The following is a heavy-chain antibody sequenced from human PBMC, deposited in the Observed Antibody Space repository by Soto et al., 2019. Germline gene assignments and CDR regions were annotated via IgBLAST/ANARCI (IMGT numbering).Heavy chain of an antibody. V-gene: IGHV3-23*01. J-gene: IGHJ6*02. CDR1: GFTFSSYA. CDR2: ISGSGGST. Sequence: EVQLLESGGGLVQPGGSLRLSCAASGFTFSSYAMSWVRQAPGKGLEWVSAISGSGGSTYYADSVKGRFTISRDNSKNTLYMQMNSLRAEDKAVYYCAKDHQEYGDYGGHYYYSYGMDVWGQGTTVTVSS. CDR3: AKDHQEYGDYGGHYYYSYGMDV. D-gene: IGHD4-17*01.